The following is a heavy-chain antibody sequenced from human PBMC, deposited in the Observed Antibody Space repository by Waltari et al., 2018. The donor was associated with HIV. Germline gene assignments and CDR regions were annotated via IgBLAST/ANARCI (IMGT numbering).Heavy chain of an antibody. CDR2: ISYDGSNK. Sequence: QVQLVESGGGVVQPGRSLRLSCAASGFTFRRYALHWVRQAPGKGLEWVAVISYDGSNKYSADSVKGRFTISRDNSKDTLYLQMNSLRTEDTAVYYCAKAVEVTQRGHFDYWGQGTLVTVSS. D-gene: IGHD1-1*01. V-gene: IGHV3-30*18. J-gene: IGHJ4*02. CDR3: AKAVEVTQRGHFDY. CDR1: GFTFRRYA.